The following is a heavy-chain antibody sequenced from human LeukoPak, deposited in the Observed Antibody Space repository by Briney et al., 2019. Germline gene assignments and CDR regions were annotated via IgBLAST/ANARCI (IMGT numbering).Heavy chain of an antibody. CDR1: GGSISSSSYY. CDR3: ARGTYSSSGGVYYYYYMDV. Sequence: PSETLSLTCTVSGGSISSSSYYWGWLRQPPGKGLEWIGSIYYSGSTYYNPSLKSRVTISVDTSKNQFSLKLSSVTAADTAVYYCARGTYSSSGGVYYYYYMDVWGKGTTVTVSS. V-gene: IGHV4-39*07. D-gene: IGHD6-6*01. J-gene: IGHJ6*03. CDR2: IYYSGST.